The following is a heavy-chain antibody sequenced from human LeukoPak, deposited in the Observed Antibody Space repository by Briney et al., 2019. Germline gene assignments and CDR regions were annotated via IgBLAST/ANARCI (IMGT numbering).Heavy chain of an antibody. CDR1: GGSISSSNYY. J-gene: IGHJ5*02. V-gene: IGHV4-39*01. D-gene: IGHD2-2*01. CDR2: IHYSGSS. Sequence: SETLSLTCSVSGGSISSSNYYWGWIRQSPGKGLEWIGSIHYSGSSYYNLSLKSRVTISVDTPKNQFSLSLSSMSASDTAVYYCARGQVPAARGHNWFDPWGQGTLVTVSS. CDR3: ARGQVPAARGHNWFDP.